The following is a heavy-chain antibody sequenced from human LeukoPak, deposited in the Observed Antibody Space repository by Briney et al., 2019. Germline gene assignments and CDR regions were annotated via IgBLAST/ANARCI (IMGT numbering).Heavy chain of an antibody. Sequence: ASVKVSCKASGYTFTSYYMHWVRQAPGQGLEWMGIINPSGGSTSYAQKFQGRVTITRDTSASTAYMELSSLRSEDMAVYYCARDPGSYYTYYFDYWGQGTLVTVSS. J-gene: IGHJ4*02. D-gene: IGHD3-10*01. CDR3: ARDPGSYYTYYFDY. CDR1: GYTFTSYY. V-gene: IGHV1-46*01. CDR2: INPSGGST.